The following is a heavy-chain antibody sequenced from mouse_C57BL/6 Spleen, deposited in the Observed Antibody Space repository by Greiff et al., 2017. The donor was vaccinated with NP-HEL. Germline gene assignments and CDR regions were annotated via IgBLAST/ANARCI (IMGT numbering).Heavy chain of an antibody. CDR2: ISNLAYSI. CDR3: ARRGYGGAMDY. V-gene: IGHV5-15*04. D-gene: IGHD2-10*02. Sequence: EVKLVESGGGLVQPGGSLKLSCAASGFTFSDYGMAWVRQAPRKGPEWVAFISNLAYSIYYADTVTGRFTISRENAKNTLYLEMSSLRSEDTAMYYCARRGYGGAMDYWGQGTSVTVSS. CDR1: GFTFSDYG. J-gene: IGHJ4*01.